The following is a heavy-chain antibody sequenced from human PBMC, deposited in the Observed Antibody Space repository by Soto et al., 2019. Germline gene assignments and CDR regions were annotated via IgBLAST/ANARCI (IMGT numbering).Heavy chain of an antibody. J-gene: IGHJ5*02. V-gene: IGHV4-39*01. CDR2: IYYSGST. CDR3: ARSCQLLNWFDP. CDR1: GGSISSSIYY. Sequence: QLQLQESGPGLVKPSETLSLTCTVSGGSISSSIYYWGWIRQPPGKGLEWIGSIYYSGSTYYNPSLKSRVTISVDTSKNQSSLKLSSVTAADTAVYYCARSCQLLNWFDPWGQGTLVTVSS. D-gene: IGHD3-10*01.